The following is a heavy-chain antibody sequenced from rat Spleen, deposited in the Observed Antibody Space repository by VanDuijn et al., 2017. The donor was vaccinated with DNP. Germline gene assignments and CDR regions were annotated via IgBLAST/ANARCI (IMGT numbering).Heavy chain of an antibody. V-gene: IGHV5-31*01. CDR2: ITSSGGST. CDR3: ARASGFGYYSGVDY. Sequence: EVQLVESGGDLVQPGRSLKLSCVASGFTFIKYWMTWIRQVPGKGLEWVASITSSGGSTYYPDSVKGRFTISRDNAKNTLYLQMNSLRSEDTATYYCARASGFGYYSGVDYWGQGVMVTVSS. CDR1: GFTFIKYW. J-gene: IGHJ2*01. D-gene: IGHD1-1*01.